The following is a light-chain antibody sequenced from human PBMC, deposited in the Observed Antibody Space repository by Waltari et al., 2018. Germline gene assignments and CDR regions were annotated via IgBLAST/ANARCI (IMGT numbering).Light chain of an antibody. J-gene: IGLJ3*02. Sequence: QSAPTQPAPVSGSPGQSISLSCPGTSNALGTYNLVSWYQHYPGKAPKLLIYADNKRPSGVSTRFSGSKFGSTASLTISGLQGDDEADYYCCSYAGSYWLFGGGTKLTVL. V-gene: IGLV2-23*01. CDR1: SNALGTYNL. CDR2: ADN. CDR3: CSYAGSYWL.